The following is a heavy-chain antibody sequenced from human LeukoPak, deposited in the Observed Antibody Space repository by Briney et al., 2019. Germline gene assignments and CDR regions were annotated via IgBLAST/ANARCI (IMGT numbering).Heavy chain of an antibody. D-gene: IGHD6-13*01. CDR3: ARDPPMAAAGTGAPDY. CDR2: ISSSSSYI. V-gene: IGHV3-21*01. J-gene: IGHJ4*02. CDR1: GFTFSSYS. Sequence: GGSLRLSCAASGFTFSSYSMNWVRQAPGKGLEWVSSISSSSSYIYYADSVKGRFTISRDNAKNSLYLQMNSLRAEDTAVYCCARDPPMAAAGTGAPDYWGQGTLVTVSS.